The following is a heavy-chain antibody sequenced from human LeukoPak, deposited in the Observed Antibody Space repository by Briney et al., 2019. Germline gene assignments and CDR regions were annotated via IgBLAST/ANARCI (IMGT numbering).Heavy chain of an antibody. J-gene: IGHJ6*02. CDR2: INAGEGKT. V-gene: IGHV1-3*01. CDR1: GYIFANYG. D-gene: IGHD6-19*01. Sequence: ASVKVSCKASGYIFANYGMHWVRQAPGQGPEWMGWINAGEGKTKYLQKYQDRVTISRVTSASTAYMELGSLRSEDTAVYYCARGSGWSEYYTMDVWGQGTTVIVSS. CDR3: ARGSGWSEYYTMDV.